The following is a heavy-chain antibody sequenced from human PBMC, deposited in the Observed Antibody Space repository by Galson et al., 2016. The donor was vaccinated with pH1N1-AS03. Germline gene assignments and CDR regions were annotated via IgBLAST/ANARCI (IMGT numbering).Heavy chain of an antibody. CDR1: GYSFTNYW. D-gene: IGHD5/OR15-5a*01. CDR3: ARHRLSVTHSFSTRGIDV. CDR2: IYPGDSYT. Sequence: QSGAEVKKPGESLKISCKGSGYSFTNYWIGWVRQMPGKGLEWMGIIYPGDSYTRYSPSFQGQVTISSDKSITTAYLQWSNLKASDTAMYYCARHRLSVTHSFSTRGIDVWGRGTTVTVSS. J-gene: IGHJ6*04. V-gene: IGHV5-51*01.